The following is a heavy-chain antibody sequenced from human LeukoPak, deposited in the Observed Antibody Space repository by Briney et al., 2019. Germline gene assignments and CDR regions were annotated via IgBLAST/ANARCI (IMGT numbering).Heavy chain of an antibody. CDR2: VSVYGGTT. Sequence: GGSLRLSCAASGSTFSSYAMSWVRQAPGKGLEWVSTVSVYGGTTYYADSVKGRFTISRDNSKNTLYLRMNSLRPEDAAVYFCAKELHGSGNYAFDYWGQGTLVTVSS. J-gene: IGHJ4*02. V-gene: IGHV3-23*01. CDR1: GSTFSSYA. D-gene: IGHD3-10*01. CDR3: AKELHGSGNYAFDY.